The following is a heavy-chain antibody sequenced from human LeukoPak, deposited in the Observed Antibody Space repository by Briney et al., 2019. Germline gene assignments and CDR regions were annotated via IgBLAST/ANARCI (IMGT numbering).Heavy chain of an antibody. CDR2: IYTSGST. CDR1: GGSISSYY. D-gene: IGHD6-13*01. V-gene: IGHV4-4*09. Sequence: SETLSLTCTVSGGSISSYYWSWIRQPPGKGLEYIGYIYTSGSTNFNPSLKSRVTILVDTSKNQFSLKLSSVTAADTAVYYCARRAAAGTSPFDYWGQGTLVTVSS. CDR3: ARRAAAGTSPFDY. J-gene: IGHJ4*02.